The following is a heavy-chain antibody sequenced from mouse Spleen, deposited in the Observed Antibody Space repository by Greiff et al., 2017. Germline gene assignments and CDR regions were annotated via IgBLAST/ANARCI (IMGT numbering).Heavy chain of an antibody. Sequence: QVQLQQSGAELVKPGASVKLSCKASGYTFTSYWMHWVKQRPGQGLEWIGMIHPNSGSTNYNEKFKSKATLTVDKSSSTAYMQLSSLTSEDSAVYYCARGNGTRYFDVWGAGTTVTVSS. D-gene: IGHD4-1*01. CDR2: IHPNSGST. CDR3: ARGNGTRYFDV. V-gene: IGHV1-64*01. CDR1: GYTFTSYW. J-gene: IGHJ1*01.